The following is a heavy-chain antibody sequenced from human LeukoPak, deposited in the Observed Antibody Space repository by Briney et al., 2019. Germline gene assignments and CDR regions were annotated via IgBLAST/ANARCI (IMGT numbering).Heavy chain of an antibody. CDR3: ARDHSYRPATFDV. CDR2: MSPHNGGR. D-gene: IGHD3-16*02. V-gene: IGHV1-18*01. Sequence: ASVTVACKADGYAFVSYGIRWVRQAPGQGLEWMAWMSPHNGGRKFAERIQDRVTLKTDTSTKTAYMEVRRLRSDDTDINDCARDHSYRPATFDVWGQGTTVIVSS. J-gene: IGHJ3*01. CDR1: GYAFVSYG.